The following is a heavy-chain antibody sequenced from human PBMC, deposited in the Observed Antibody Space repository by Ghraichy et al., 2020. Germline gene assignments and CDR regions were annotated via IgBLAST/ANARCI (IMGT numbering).Heavy chain of an antibody. Sequence: SVKVSCKASGFTFTSSAVQWVRQARGQRLEWIGWIVVGSGNTNYAQKFQERVTITRDMSTSTAYMELSSLRSEDTAVYYCAVRRGYGPVYYYYGMDVWGQGTTVTVSS. CDR1: GFTFTSSA. D-gene: IGHD5-12*01. J-gene: IGHJ6*02. CDR3: AVRRGYGPVYYYYGMDV. CDR2: IVVGSGNT. V-gene: IGHV1-58*01.